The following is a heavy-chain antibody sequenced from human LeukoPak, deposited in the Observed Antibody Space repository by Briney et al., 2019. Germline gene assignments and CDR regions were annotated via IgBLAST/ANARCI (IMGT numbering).Heavy chain of an antibody. CDR2: IWYDGSNK. J-gene: IGHJ6*02. CDR3: ARDLVIFGVANYYGMDV. V-gene: IGHV3-33*01. CDR1: GFTFSNNG. D-gene: IGHD3-3*01. Sequence: PGRSLRLSCAASGFTFSNNGMHWVRQPPGKGLGWVAVIWYDGSNKYYADSVKGRFTISRDNSKNTLYLQMNRLRAEDTAVYYCARDLVIFGVANYYGMDVWGQGTTVTVSS.